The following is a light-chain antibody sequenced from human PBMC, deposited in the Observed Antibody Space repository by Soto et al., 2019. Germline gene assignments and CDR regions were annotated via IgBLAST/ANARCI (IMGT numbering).Light chain of an antibody. V-gene: IGLV1-40*01. CDR2: GNT. J-gene: IGLJ3*02. CDR1: SSNIGAGYD. CDR3: QSYDSRLSGFWV. Sequence: QPVLTQPPSVSGAPGQRVTISCTGSSSNIGAGYDVHWYQQLPGTAPKLLMYGNTNRPSGVPDRFSGSKSGTSASLAITGLQAEDEADYYCQSYDSRLSGFWVFGGGTKVTVL.